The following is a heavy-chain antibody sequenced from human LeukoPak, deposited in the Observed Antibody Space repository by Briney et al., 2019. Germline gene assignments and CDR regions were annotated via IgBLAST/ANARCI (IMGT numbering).Heavy chain of an antibody. J-gene: IGHJ3*02. V-gene: IGHV4-39*07. CDR2: IYYSGST. CDR3: ARVYSGSHTDAFDI. CDR1: GGSISSSSYY. Sequence: SETLSLTCTVSGGSISSSSYYWGWIRQPPGKGLEWIGSIYYSGSTYYNPSLKSRVTISVDTSKNQFSLKLSSVTAADTAVYYCARVYSGSHTDAFDIWGQGTMVTVS. D-gene: IGHD1-26*01.